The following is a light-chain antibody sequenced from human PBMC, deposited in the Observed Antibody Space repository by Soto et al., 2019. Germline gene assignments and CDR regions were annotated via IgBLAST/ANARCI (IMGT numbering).Light chain of an antibody. V-gene: IGKV1-39*01. Sequence: DIQMTQSPSSLSASVGDGVTITCRASRSISFYLNWYQHEPGKAPKLLIYSAPTLQSGVPSRFSAGGSGTEFTLSISSLQPEDFATYYCQQSYNTPYTFGQGTKLEI. J-gene: IGKJ2*01. CDR1: RSISFY. CDR3: QQSYNTPYT. CDR2: SAP.